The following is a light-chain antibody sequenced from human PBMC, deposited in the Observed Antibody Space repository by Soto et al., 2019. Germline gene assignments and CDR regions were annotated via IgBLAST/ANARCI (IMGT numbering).Light chain of an antibody. CDR3: QLYYDTRYT. CDR2: WAS. J-gene: IGKJ2*01. V-gene: IGKV4-1*01. Sequence: DIVMTQSPDSLAVSLGERGTINCKSSQSVLYSSNNKNYLAWYQQKPGQPPKLLIFWASTRESGVPDRFSGSGSGTDFTLTISSLQAEDVAVYYCQLYYDTRYTFGQGTKLEIK. CDR1: QSVLYSSNNKNY.